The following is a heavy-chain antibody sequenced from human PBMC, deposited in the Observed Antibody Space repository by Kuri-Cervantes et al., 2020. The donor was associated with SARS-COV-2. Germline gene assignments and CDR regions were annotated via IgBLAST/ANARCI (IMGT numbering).Heavy chain of an antibody. J-gene: IGHJ4*02. D-gene: IGHD1-26*01. CDR2: IYYSGST. CDR3: AKASIVGATYFDY. V-gene: IGHV4-39*01. Sequence: ESLKISCTVSGGSISSSSYYWGWIRQPPGKGLGWIGSIYYSGSTYYNPSLKSRVTISVDTSKNQFSLKLSSVTAADTAVYYCAKASIVGATYFDYWGQGTLVTVSS. CDR1: GGSISSSSYY.